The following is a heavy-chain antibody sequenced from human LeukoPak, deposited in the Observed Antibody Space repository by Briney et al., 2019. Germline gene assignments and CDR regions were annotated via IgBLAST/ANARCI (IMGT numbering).Heavy chain of an antibody. V-gene: IGHV3-7*01. CDR1: GFTFSSYW. CDR3: ARVRADYYDSSGYSYSDY. CDR2: IKQDGSEK. J-gene: IGHJ4*02. Sequence: PGGSLRLSCAASGFTFSSYWMSWVRQVPGKGLGWVANIKQDGSEKYYVDSVKGRFTISRDNAKNSLYLQMNSLRAEDTAVYYCARVRADYYDSSGYSYSDYWGQGTLVTVSS. D-gene: IGHD3-22*01.